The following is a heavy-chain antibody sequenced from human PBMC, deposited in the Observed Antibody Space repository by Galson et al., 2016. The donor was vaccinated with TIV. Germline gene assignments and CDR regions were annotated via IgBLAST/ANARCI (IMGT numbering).Heavy chain of an antibody. D-gene: IGHD2-21*02. V-gene: IGHV3-53*05. CDR2: IFTGGSR. Sequence: SLRLSCAASGFSVSNNHMSWVRQAPGKGLEWVSLIFTGGSRYYADSVEGRFTIFRDNSKNTVDLQMDSLRPEDTALYYCVRDKGDPIMAYWGQGTLVAVSS. J-gene: IGHJ4*02. CDR3: VRDKGDPIMAY. CDR1: GFSVSNNH.